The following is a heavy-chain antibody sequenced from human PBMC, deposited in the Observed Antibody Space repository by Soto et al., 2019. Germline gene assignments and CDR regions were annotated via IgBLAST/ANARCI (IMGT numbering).Heavy chain of an antibody. CDR2: ISAYNGNT. CDR3: ARVPTYYYGSGSYYLSFHSCDYLDY. V-gene: IGHV1-18*01. D-gene: IGHD3-10*01. J-gene: IGHJ4*02. Sequence: ASVKASCKASGYTFTSYGISWVRQAPGQGLEWMGWISAYNGNTNYAQKLQGRVTMTTDTSTSTAYMELRSLRSDDTAVYYCARVPTYYYGSGSYYLSFHSCDYLDYWGQGTLVTVSS. CDR1: GYTFTSYG.